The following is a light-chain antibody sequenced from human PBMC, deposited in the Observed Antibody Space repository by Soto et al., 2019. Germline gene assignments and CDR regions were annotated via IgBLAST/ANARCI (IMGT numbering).Light chain of an antibody. CDR1: SSDVCGYHY. CDR3: SSYTSSSTLLYV. Sequence: QSALTQPASVSGSPGQSITISFTGTSSDVCGYHYVSWYQQHPGKAPKLMIYDVSNRPSGVSNRFSGSKSGNTASLTISGLQAEDEADYYCSSYTSSSTLLYVFGTGTKLTVL. V-gene: IGLV2-14*01. CDR2: DVS. J-gene: IGLJ1*01.